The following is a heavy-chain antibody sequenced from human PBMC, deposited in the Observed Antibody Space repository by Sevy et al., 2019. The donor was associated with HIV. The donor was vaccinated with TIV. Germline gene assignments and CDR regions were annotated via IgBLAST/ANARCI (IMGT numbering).Heavy chain of an antibody. CDR3: ARGEYYYGSGSYMAPYYYYYGMDV. J-gene: IGHJ6*02. V-gene: IGHV3-30*04. D-gene: IGHD3-10*01. CDR1: GFTFSSYA. Sequence: GGSLRLSCAASGFTFSSYAMHWVRQAPGKGLEWVAVISYDGSNKYYADSVKGRFTISRDNSKNTLYLQMNSRRAEDTAVYYWARGEYYYGSGSYMAPYYYYYGMDVWGQGTTVTVSS. CDR2: ISYDGSNK.